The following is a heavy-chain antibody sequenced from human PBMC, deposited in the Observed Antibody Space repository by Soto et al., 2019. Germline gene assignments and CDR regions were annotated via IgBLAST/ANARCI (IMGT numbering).Heavy chain of an antibody. J-gene: IGHJ4*02. CDR3: ARGGVGSTVIFDY. V-gene: IGHV4-34*01. Sequence: SETLSLTCAVYGGSFSGYYWSWIRQPPGKGLEWIGEINHSGSTNYNPSLKSRVTISVDTSKNQFSLKLSSVTAADTAVYYCARGGVGSTVIFDYWGQGTLVTVSS. CDR1: GGSFSGYY. CDR2: INHSGST. D-gene: IGHD1-26*01.